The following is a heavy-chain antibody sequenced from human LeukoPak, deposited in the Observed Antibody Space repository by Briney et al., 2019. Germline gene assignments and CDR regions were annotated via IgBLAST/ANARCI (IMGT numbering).Heavy chain of an antibody. CDR2: ISSSSSSI. CDR3: ARDEGYYGFGSYIEK. Sequence: GGSLRLSCAASGFTFSGYAMSWVRQAPRKGLEWLSYISSSSSSIHYADSVKGRFTISRDNAKNLLYLQMNSLRAEDTAVYYCARDEGYYGFGSYIEKWGQGTLVTVSS. CDR1: GFTFSGYA. V-gene: IGHV3-48*04. D-gene: IGHD3-10*01. J-gene: IGHJ4*02.